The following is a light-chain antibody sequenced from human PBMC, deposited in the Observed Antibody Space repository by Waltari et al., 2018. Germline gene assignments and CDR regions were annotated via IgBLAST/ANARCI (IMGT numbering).Light chain of an antibody. CDR3: QQRSNWVFT. V-gene: IGKV3-11*01. CDR2: DAS. J-gene: IGKJ3*01. Sequence: EIVLTQSPATLSLSPGERATLSCRASQSVTSYLAWYQQKPGQAPRLLIYDASNRATGIPARFSGSGSGTDFTLTISTLEPEDFAVDYCQQRSNWVFTFGPGTKVDIK. CDR1: QSVTSY.